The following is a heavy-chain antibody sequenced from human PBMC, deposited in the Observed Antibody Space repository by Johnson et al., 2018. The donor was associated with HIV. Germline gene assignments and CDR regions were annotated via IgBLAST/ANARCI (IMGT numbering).Heavy chain of an antibody. CDR1: GFTFSSYA. V-gene: IGHV3-30*04. J-gene: IGHJ3*02. Sequence: QMQLVESGGGVVQPGRSLRLSCAASGFTFSSYAMHWVRQAPGKGLEWVAVISYDGSNKYYADSVKGRFTISRDNSKNRLYLQMNSLRAEDTAVYFCARGVKQQLSVVDAFDIWGQGTMVTVSS. D-gene: IGHD6-13*01. CDR2: ISYDGSNK. CDR3: ARGVKQQLSVVDAFDI.